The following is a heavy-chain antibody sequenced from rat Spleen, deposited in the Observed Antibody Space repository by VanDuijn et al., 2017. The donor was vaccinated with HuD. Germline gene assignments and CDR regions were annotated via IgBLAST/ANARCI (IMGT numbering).Heavy chain of an antibody. Sequence: EVQLVESGGGLVQPGRSLKLSCEASGFPFLNYWMTWIRPAPGQGLEWGASITDTGGYTYYPDSVKDRFTISRDYSKGTLHLQMNRLRAEDTATYYCSSNNFDYWGQGVMVTVSS. CDR1: GFPFLNYW. CDR3: SSNNFDY. CDR2: ITDTGGYT. V-gene: IGHV5-31*01. J-gene: IGHJ2*01. D-gene: IGHD1-10*01.